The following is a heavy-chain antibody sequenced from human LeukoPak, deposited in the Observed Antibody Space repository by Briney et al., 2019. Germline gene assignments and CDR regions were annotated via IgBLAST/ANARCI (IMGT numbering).Heavy chain of an antibody. Sequence: SETLSLTCTVSGGSISSGGYYWSWIRQHPGKGLEWIGYIYYSGSTYYNPSLKSRVTISVDTSKNQFSLKLSSVTAADTAVYYCARANGVVAAAGTPYFDYWGQGTLVTVSS. CDR3: ARANGVVAAAGTPYFDY. CDR2: IYYSGST. J-gene: IGHJ4*02. V-gene: IGHV4-61*08. CDR1: GGSISSGGYY. D-gene: IGHD6-13*01.